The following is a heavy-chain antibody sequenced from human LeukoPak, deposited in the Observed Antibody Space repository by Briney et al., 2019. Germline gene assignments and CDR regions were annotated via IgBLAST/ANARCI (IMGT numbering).Heavy chain of an antibody. Sequence: PGGSLRPSCAASGFTFRMFGMRWVRQAPGKGLEWVAVVSRDGGTTFYGDSVQGRFTISRDNSKDTLYLQMNSLKAEDTAVYYCGKEWHSAGYGSFLDDWGQGTLVTVSS. CDR3: GKEWHSAGYGSFLDD. V-gene: IGHV3-30*18. J-gene: IGHJ4*02. D-gene: IGHD5-12*01. CDR2: VSRDGGTT. CDR1: GFTFRMFG.